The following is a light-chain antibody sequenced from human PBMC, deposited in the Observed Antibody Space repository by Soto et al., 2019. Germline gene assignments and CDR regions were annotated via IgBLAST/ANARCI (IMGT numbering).Light chain of an antibody. Sequence: VVLTQSPVSLSFSPGERATLSCRSSHSVSSSYLAWYQQKPGQAPRLLIYGASTRATGIPARFSGSGSGTEFTLTISSLQSEDFAVYYCQQYSNWPPITFGQGTRLEI. V-gene: IGKV3-15*01. CDR2: GAS. CDR1: HSVSSSY. J-gene: IGKJ5*01. CDR3: QQYSNWPPIT.